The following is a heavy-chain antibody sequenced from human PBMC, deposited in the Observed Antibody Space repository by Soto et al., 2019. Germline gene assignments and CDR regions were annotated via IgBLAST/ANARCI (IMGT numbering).Heavy chain of an antibody. J-gene: IGHJ5*02. CDR1: GFTFSSYA. V-gene: IGHV3-30-3*01. CDR3: GRESAARIYRWFDP. Sequence: QVQLVESGGGVVQPGRSLRLSCAASGFTFSSYAMHWVRQAPGKGLEWVAVISYDGSNKYYADSVKGRFTISRDNSKNTLDLQMNSLRAEDTAVYYCGRESAARIYRWFDPWGQGTLVTVSS. D-gene: IGHD6-6*01. CDR2: ISYDGSNK.